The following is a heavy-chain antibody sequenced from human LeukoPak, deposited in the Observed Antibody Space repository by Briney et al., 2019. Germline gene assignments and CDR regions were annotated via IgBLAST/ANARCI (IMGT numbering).Heavy chain of an antibody. J-gene: IGHJ4*02. V-gene: IGHV1-69*02. CDR3: ARAVCSSTSCYTNYFDY. CDR2: IIPILGIA. D-gene: IGHD2-2*02. Sequence: ASVKASCKASGGTFSSYTISWVRQAPGQGLEWMGRIIPILGIANYAQKFQGRVTITADKSTSTAYMELSSLRSEDTAVYYCARAVCSSTSCYTNYFDYWGQGTLVTVSS. CDR1: GGTFSSYT.